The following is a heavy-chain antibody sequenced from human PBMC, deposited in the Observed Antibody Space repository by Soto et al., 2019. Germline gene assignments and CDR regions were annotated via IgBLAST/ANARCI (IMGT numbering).Heavy chain of an antibody. CDR2: ISGYNGDI. Sequence: QVHLVQSGGGVKKPGASVKVSCKASGYTFNRHGITWVRQAPGQGLEWMGWISGYNGDINYEQKFQGRVTFSSDTLTSTVYLALKSLRFDDTAVYYCARVRIVGAREIDFWGQGTLVTVSS. CDR3: ARVRIVGAREIDF. V-gene: IGHV1-18*04. J-gene: IGHJ4*02. CDR1: GYTFNRHG. D-gene: IGHD1-26*01.